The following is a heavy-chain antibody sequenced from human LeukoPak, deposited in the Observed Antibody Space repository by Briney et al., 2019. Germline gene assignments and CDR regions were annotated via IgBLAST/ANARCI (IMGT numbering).Heavy chain of an antibody. Sequence: ASVKVSCKASGYTFTSYAMHWVRRAPGQRLEWMGWINAGNGNTKYSQKFQGRVTITRDTSASTAYMELSSLRSEDTAVYYCARDREQPYKTYYYYGMDVWGQGTTVTVSS. V-gene: IGHV1-3*01. CDR3: ARDREQPYKTYYYYGMDV. D-gene: IGHD1-26*01. CDR1: GYTFTSYA. CDR2: INAGNGNT. J-gene: IGHJ6*02.